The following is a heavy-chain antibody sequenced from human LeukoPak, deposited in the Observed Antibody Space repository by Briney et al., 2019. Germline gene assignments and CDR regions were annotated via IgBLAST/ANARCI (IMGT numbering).Heavy chain of an antibody. D-gene: IGHD3-22*01. CDR3: TRGDYYDSSGYYFLFDY. V-gene: IGHV3-49*04. Sequence: PGRSLRLSCTASGFTFGDYGMSWVRQAPGKGLEWVGFIRSKPYGGTTEYAASVKGRFTISRDDSESIAYLQMNSRKTEDTAVYYCTRGDYYDSSGYYFLFDYWGQGTLVTVSS. CDR1: GFTFGDYG. J-gene: IGHJ4*02. CDR2: IRSKPYGGTT.